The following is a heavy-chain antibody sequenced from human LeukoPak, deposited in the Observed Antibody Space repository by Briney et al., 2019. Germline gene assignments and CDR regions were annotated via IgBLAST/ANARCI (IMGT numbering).Heavy chain of an antibody. J-gene: IGHJ5*02. D-gene: IGHD5-18*01. CDR3: AGGAQRGYSYIGDWFDP. CDR1: GFTFSSYG. Sequence: PGRSLRLSCAASGFTFSSYGMHWVRQAPGKGLEWVAVIWYDGSNKYYADSVKGRFTISRDNSKNTLYLQMNSLRAEDTAVYYCAGGAQRGYSYIGDWFDPWGQGTLVTVSS. CDR2: IWYDGSNK. V-gene: IGHV3-33*01.